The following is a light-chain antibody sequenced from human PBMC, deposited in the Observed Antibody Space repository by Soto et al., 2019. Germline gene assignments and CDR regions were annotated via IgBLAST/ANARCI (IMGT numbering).Light chain of an antibody. V-gene: IGKV3-15*01. CDR2: GAS. J-gene: IGKJ3*01. Sequence: EIVMTQSPATLSVSPGERATLSYRASQSVSSNLAWYQQKPGQAPRLLIYGASTRATGIPARFSGSGSGTEFTLTISSLQSEDFAVYYCQQYNNWQFTFGPGTKVDIK. CDR1: QSVSSN. CDR3: QQYNNWQFT.